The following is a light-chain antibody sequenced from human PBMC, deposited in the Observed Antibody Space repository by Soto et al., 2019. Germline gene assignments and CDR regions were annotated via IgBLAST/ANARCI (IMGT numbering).Light chain of an antibody. Sequence: EIVLTQSPDTLSLSPGERATLSCRASQSVRSNSLAWYQQKPGQAPRFLIYDASSRATGIPDRFSGSGSGTDFTLTISSLQAEDVAVYYCQQYYSTPQTFGQGTKLEIK. CDR2: DAS. V-gene: IGKV3-20*01. CDR1: QSVRSNS. J-gene: IGKJ2*01. CDR3: QQYYSTPQT.